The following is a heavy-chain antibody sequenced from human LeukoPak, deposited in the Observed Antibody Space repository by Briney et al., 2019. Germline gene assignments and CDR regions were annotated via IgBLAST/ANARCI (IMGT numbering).Heavy chain of an antibody. Sequence: PGGSLRLSCAASGFAFSSYEMNWVRQAPGKGLEWVPYISSSGSTIYYADSVKGRFTISRDNAKNSLYLQMNSLRAEDTAVYYCARGLDYYDSSGYYLYATFDPWGQGTLVTVSS. CDR3: ARGLDYYDSSGYYLYATFDP. V-gene: IGHV3-48*03. D-gene: IGHD3-22*01. J-gene: IGHJ5*02. CDR2: ISSSGSTI. CDR1: GFAFSSYE.